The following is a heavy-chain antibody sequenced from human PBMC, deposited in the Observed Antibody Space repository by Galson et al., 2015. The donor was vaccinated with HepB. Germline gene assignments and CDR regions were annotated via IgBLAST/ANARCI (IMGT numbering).Heavy chain of an antibody. CDR1: GFTFSDYY. J-gene: IGHJ4*02. D-gene: IGHD4-17*01. Sequence: SLRLSCAASGFTFSDYYMSWIRQAPGKGLEWVSYISSSSSYTNYADSVKGRFTISRDNAKNSLYLQMNSLRAEDTAVYYCAREGTVTSFENDFDYWGQGTLVTVSS. V-gene: IGHV3-11*06. CDR3: AREGTVTSFENDFDY. CDR2: ISSSSSYT.